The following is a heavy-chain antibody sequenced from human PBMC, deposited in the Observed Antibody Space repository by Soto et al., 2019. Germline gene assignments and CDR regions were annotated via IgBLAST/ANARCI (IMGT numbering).Heavy chain of an antibody. D-gene: IGHD5-12*01. Sequence: SVKVSCKASGGTFSSYAISWVRQAPGQGLEWMGGIIPIFGTANYAQKFQGRVTITADESTSTAYMELSSLRSEDTAVYYCARERRVATIRASYYYYGMDVWGQGTTVTVSS. CDR2: IIPIFGTA. CDR3: ARERRVATIRASYYYYGMDV. CDR1: GGTFSSYA. J-gene: IGHJ6*02. V-gene: IGHV1-69*13.